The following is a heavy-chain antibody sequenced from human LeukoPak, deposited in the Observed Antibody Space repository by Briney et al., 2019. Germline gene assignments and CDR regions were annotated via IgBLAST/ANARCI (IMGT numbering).Heavy chain of an antibody. Sequence: GASVKVSCKASGYTFTSYGISWVRQAPGQGLEWMGWISAYNGNTNYAQKLQGRVTMTTDTSTSTAYMELGSLRSDDTAVYYCASSSPVLRYFDWYAFDIWGQGTMVTVSS. CDR1: GYTFTSYG. D-gene: IGHD3-9*01. CDR3: ASSSPVLRYFDWYAFDI. CDR2: ISAYNGNT. V-gene: IGHV1-18*04. J-gene: IGHJ3*02.